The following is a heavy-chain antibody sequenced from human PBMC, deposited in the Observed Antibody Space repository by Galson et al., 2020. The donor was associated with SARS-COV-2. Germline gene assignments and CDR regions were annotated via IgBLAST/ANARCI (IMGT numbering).Heavy chain of an antibody. V-gene: IGHV1-2*02. CDR1: GYTFTGNY. J-gene: IGHJ6*02. CDR3: ARGGSKGIYYYYGMDV. CDR2: INPNSGGT. D-gene: IGHD2-2*01. Sequence: ASVKVSCKASGYTFTGNYMHCLRQPPAHGLEWMGWINPNSGGTNYDQKSQGRVTMTSDTSISTAYMELSRLRSDDTAVYYCARGGSKGIYYYYGMDVWGQGTTVTVSS.